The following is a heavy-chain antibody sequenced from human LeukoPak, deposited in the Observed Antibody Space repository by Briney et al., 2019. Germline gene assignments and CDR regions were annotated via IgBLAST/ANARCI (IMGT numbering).Heavy chain of an antibody. CDR1: GFTFSRFG. Sequence: GGSLRLSCAASGFTFSRFGMHWVRQAPGKGLEWVAHIKQDGSQEYYVDSVKGRFTISRDSAKNSLYLQMNSLRAEDTAVYYCARGVPYDSWSGPHYSDYWGQGTLVTVSS. J-gene: IGHJ4*02. V-gene: IGHV3-7*01. CDR3: ARGVPYDSWSGPHYSDY. D-gene: IGHD3-3*01. CDR2: IKQDGSQE.